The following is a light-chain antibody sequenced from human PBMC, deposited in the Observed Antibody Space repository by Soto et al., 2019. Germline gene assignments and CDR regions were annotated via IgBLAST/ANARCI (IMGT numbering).Light chain of an antibody. J-gene: IGKJ1*01. Sequence: NEVTHTPHSLVVSLDERATLNCKSSQSVLYSSNDRNYLAWYQQKPGQPPSLLIYWASTRESGVPDRFSGSGSGTDFTLTISSLQSEDFAVYYCQQYNSWPLTFGQGTKVDIK. CDR3: QQYNSWPLT. V-gene: IGKV4-1*01. CDR2: WAS. CDR1: QSVLYSSNDRNY.